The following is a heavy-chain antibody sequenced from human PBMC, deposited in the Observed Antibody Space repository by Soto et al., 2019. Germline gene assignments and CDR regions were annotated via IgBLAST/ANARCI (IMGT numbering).Heavy chain of an antibody. D-gene: IGHD5-12*01. J-gene: IGHJ4*01. Sequence: EVQLVESGGDLVQPGRSLRLSCATSGFIFDDYAMHWVRQVPGKGLEWVSGISWNSDNIAYADSVKGRFTISRDNRKSTLYLQMNSLRGDDTAFYYCAKDEMATLHEESHFYYWGHGTLVTVSS. V-gene: IGHV3-9*01. CDR1: GFIFDDYA. CDR3: AKDEMATLHEESHFYY. CDR2: ISWNSDNI.